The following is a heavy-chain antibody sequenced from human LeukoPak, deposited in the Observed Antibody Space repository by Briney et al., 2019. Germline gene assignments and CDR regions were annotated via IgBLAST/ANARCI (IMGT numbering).Heavy chain of an antibody. Sequence: GGSLRLSCAASGFTFSNNWVHWVRRAPGKGLVWVSRINSDGRTTTYADSVKGRFTISRDNAKNTLYLQMNSLRAEDTAVYYCAIIKEGWGQGTLVTVSS. V-gene: IGHV3-74*01. CDR2: INSDGRTT. CDR1: GFTFSNNW. J-gene: IGHJ4*02. CDR3: AIIKEG.